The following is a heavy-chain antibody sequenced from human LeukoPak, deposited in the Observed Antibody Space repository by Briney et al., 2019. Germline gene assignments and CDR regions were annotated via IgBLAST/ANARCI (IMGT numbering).Heavy chain of an antibody. D-gene: IGHD1-1*01. J-gene: IGHJ3*02. V-gene: IGHV4-4*07. CDR1: GGSISSYY. CDR2: IYTSGST. Sequence: SETLSLTCTVSGGSISSYYWSWIRQPAGKGLEWIGRIYTSGSTNYNPSLKSRVTMSVDTSKNQFSLKLSSVTAADTAVYYCAREGRYNWNDVGAFDIWGQGTMVTVSS. CDR3: AREGRYNWNDVGAFDI.